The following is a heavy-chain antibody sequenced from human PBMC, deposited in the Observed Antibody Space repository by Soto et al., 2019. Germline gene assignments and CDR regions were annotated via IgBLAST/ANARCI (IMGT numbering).Heavy chain of an antibody. CDR1: GGTFNTYS. V-gene: IGHV1-69*18. CDR2: ISPFIGAP. CDR3: ARGGDSSSLRAFYAYGVDV. Sequence: QVQLVQSGAEVKKPGSSVKVSCKASGGTFNTYSFGWLRQAPGQGLQWMGSISPFIGAPNYAQNFQDRVTITADESTTTAYMELSGLKSEDTAVYFCARGGDSSSLRAFYAYGVDVWGQGTSVTVSS. J-gene: IGHJ6*02. D-gene: IGHD6-6*01.